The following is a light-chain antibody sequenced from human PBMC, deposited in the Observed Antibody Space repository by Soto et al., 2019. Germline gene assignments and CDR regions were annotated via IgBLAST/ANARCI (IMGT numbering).Light chain of an antibody. CDR3: QHYNCYSEA. Sequence: DIQMTQAPSTLSGSVGDRVTITCRASQSISSWLAWYQQKPGKAPKLLSYKASTLKSGVSSRFSGSGSGTEFTLTISSLQPDDFATYYCQHYNCYSEAFGQAPKVELK. J-gene: IGKJ1*01. CDR2: KAS. CDR1: QSISSW. V-gene: IGKV1-5*03.